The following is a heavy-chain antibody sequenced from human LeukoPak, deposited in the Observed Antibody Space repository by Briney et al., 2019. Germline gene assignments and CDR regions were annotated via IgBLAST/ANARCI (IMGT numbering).Heavy chain of an antibody. Sequence: SETLSLTCTVSGGSISSSSYYWGWIRQPPGKGLEWIGSIYYSGSTYYNPSLKSRVTISVDTSKNQFSLKLSSVTAADTAVYYCARTTDIVLMVYAMGHMDVWGKGTTVTVSS. CDR1: GGSISSSSYY. V-gene: IGHV4-39*07. CDR2: IYYSGST. D-gene: IGHD2-8*01. J-gene: IGHJ6*03. CDR3: ARTTDIVLMVYAMGHMDV.